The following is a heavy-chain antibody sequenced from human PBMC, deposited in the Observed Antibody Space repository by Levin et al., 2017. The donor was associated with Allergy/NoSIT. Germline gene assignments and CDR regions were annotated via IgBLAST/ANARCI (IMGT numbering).Heavy chain of an antibody. CDR3: ARQTTVTSLDY. CDR2: IYHSGST. Sequence: PSETLSLTCTVSGGSISGSIYYWAWIRQPPGKGLEWIGSIYHSGSTYYISSLKSRATISVDTSKNQFSLKLSSVTAADTAVYYCARQTTVTSLDYWGQGTLVTVSS. V-gene: IGHV4-39*01. CDR1: GGSISGSIYY. D-gene: IGHD4-17*01. J-gene: IGHJ4*02.